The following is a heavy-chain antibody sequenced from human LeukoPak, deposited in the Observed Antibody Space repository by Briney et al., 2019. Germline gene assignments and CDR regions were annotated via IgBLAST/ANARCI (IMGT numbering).Heavy chain of an antibody. CDR2: IYTSGST. J-gene: IGHJ4*02. CDR1: GGSISSGNYY. D-gene: IGHD3-22*01. CDR3: ARDTDSSVYYFTFDY. V-gene: IGHV4-61*09. Sequence: SETLSLTCTVSGGSISSGNYYWSWIRQPAGKGLEWIGHIYTSGSTNYNPSLKSRVTISIDTSKNQFSLQLSSVTAADTAVYYCARDTDSSVYYFTFDYWGQGTLVTVSS.